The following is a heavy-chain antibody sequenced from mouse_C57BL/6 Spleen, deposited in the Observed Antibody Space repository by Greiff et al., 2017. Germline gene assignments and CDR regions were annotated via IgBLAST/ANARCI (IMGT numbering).Heavy chain of an antibody. D-gene: IGHD3-2*02. J-gene: IGHJ4*01. Sequence: QVQLQQPGTELVKPGASVKLSCKASGYTFTSYWMHWVKQRPGQGLEWIGNINPSNGGTNYNEKFKSKATLTVDKSSSTAYMQLSSLTSEDSAVYYCARSTAQATFYYAMDYWGQGTSVTVSS. CDR1: GYTFTSYW. V-gene: IGHV1-53*01. CDR2: INPSNGGT. CDR3: ARSTAQATFYYAMDY.